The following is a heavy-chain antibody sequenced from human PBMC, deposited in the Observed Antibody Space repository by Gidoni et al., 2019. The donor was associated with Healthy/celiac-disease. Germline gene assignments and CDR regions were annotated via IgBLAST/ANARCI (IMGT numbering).Heavy chain of an antibody. CDR2: ISYDGSNK. V-gene: IGHV3-30*04. Sequence: QVQLVESGGGVVQPGRSLRLSCAASGFTFSSYAMHWVRQAPGKGLEWVAVISYDGSNKYYADSVKGRFTISRDNSKNTLYLQMNSLRAEDTAVYYCARGDSSSWYKMDYWGQGTLVTVSS. J-gene: IGHJ4*02. D-gene: IGHD6-13*01. CDR1: GFTFSSYA. CDR3: ARGDSSSWYKMDY.